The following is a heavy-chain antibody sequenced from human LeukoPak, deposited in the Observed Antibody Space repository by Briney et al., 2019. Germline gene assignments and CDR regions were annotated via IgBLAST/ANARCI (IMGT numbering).Heavy chain of an antibody. CDR3: SKDWGEYYYGSGSYYNSDGY. CDR1: GFTFITYG. Sequence: PGGSLRLSCEASGFTFITYGMHWVRQAPGRGLEWVAVISNDGYTQYYADSVKGRFTISRDNSKNALFLQMNSLRAEDTAVYYCSKDWGEYYYGSGSYYNSDGYWGQGTLVTVSS. CDR2: ISNDGYTQ. D-gene: IGHD3-10*01. V-gene: IGHV3-30*18. J-gene: IGHJ4*02.